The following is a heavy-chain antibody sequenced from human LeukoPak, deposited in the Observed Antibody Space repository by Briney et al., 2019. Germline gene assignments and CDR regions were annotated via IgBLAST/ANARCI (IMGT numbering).Heavy chain of an antibody. J-gene: IGHJ6*02. Sequence: GGSLRLSCAASGFTFDDYAMHWVRQAPGKGLEWVSGISWNSGSIGYADSVKGRFTISRDNAKNSLYLQMNSLRAEDTALYYCAKVTERYHYYYYGMDVWGQGTTVTVSS. CDR2: ISWNSGSI. CDR1: GFTFDDYA. V-gene: IGHV3-9*01. CDR3: AKVTERYHYYYYGMDV. D-gene: IGHD1-1*01.